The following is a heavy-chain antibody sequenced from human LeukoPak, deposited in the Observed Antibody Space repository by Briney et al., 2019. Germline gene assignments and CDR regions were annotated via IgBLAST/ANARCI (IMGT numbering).Heavy chain of an antibody. D-gene: IGHD4-23*01. CDR2: IYTSGST. J-gene: IGHJ4*02. CDR1: GGSISSGSYY. CDR3: ARTRAYGGRPDY. Sequence: SQTLSLTCTVSGGSISSGSYYWSWIRQPAGKGLEWIGRIYTSGSTNYNPSLKSRVTISVDTSKNQFSLKLNSVTAADTAVYYCARTRAYGGRPDYWGQGTQVIVSS. V-gene: IGHV4-61*02.